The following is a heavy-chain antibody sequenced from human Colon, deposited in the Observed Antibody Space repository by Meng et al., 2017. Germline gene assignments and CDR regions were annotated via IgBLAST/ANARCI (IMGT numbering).Heavy chain of an antibody. CDR2: IYYSGST. D-gene: IGHD4-17*01. CDR3: ARTNYGDYNWFDP. CDR1: GGSICSGGFY. V-gene: IGHV4-31*03. J-gene: IGHJ5*02. Sequence: QVRLPASGPGLVKTSQTLSLTCTVSGGSICSGGFYWSGIRQPPGKGLEWIGYIYYSGSTYYNPSLRSRVAISIDTSKNQFSLKLTSVTAADTAVYFCARTNYGDYNWFDPWGQGTLVTVSS.